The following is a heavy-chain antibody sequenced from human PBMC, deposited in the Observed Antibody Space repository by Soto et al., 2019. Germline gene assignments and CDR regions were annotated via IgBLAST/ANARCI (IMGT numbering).Heavy chain of an antibody. V-gene: IGHV1-2*04. CDR2: INPNSGGT. J-gene: IGHJ4*02. Sequence: GASVKVSCKASGYTFTSYDINWVRQATGQGLEWMGWINPNSGGTNYAQKFQGWVTMTRDTSISTAYMELSRLRSDDTAVYYCARAVGAGKVDYWGQGTLVTVSS. D-gene: IGHD1-26*01. CDR3: ARAVGAGKVDY. CDR1: GYTFTSYD.